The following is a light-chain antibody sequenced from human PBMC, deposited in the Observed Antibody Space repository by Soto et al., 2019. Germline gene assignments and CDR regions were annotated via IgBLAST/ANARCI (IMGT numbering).Light chain of an antibody. J-gene: IGLJ1*01. CDR2: DVS. CDR3: SSYTASSTYV. CDR1: SSDVGGYNY. Sequence: QPVLTHPASVSGSHGQSSTISCTETSSDVGGYNYVSWYQHHPGEAPKLMIFDVSNRPSGVSNRFSGSKSGNTASLTISGLQAEDEADYYCSSYTASSTYVFGTGTKVTVL. V-gene: IGLV2-14*03.